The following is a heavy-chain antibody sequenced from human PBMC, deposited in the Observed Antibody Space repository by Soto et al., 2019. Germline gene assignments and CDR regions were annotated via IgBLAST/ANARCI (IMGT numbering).Heavy chain of an antibody. CDR3: ARASGSYYEESAFDI. J-gene: IGHJ3*02. D-gene: IGHD1-26*01. CDR1: GGSISSGDFY. V-gene: IGHV4-30-4*01. CDR2: IYYSGST. Sequence: QVQLQESGPGLVKPSQTLSLTCTVSGGSISSGDFYWSWIRQPPGKGLEWIGYIYYSGSTYYNPSLTRRVTISVDTSTNQFSLKLSSVTAADTAVYYCARASGSYYEESAFDIWGQGTMVTVSS.